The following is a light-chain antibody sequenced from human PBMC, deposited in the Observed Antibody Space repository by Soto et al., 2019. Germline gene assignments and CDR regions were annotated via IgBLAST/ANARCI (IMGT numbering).Light chain of an antibody. CDR3: AAWDDSLNGVV. V-gene: IGLV1-44*01. CDR2: SNT. J-gene: IGLJ2*01. Sequence: QSVLTQPPSASGTPGQTIAISCSGGSSNIGSHTVNWYQQLPGTAPRLLIYSNTQRPSGVPDRCSGSKSGTSASLAISGLQSEYEGDDYCAAWDDSLNGVVFGGGTKLTVL. CDR1: SSNIGSHT.